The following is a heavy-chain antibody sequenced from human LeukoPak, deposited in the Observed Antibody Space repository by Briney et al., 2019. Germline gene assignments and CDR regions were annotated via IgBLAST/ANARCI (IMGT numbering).Heavy chain of an antibody. Sequence: GGSLRLSCAASGFTFSSYSMNWVRQAPGKGLEWVSYISSSSSTIYYADSVKGRFTISRDNSKNTLYLQMNSLRAEDTAVYYCLPGGVLFDYWGQGTLVTVSS. D-gene: IGHD3-16*01. CDR1: GFTFSSYS. CDR3: LPGGVLFDY. J-gene: IGHJ4*02. V-gene: IGHV3-48*01. CDR2: ISSSSSTI.